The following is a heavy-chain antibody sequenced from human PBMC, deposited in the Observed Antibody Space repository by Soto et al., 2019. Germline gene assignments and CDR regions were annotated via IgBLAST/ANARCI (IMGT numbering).Heavy chain of an antibody. CDR1: GGSISSYY. CDR2: IYYSGST. Sequence: QVQLQESGPGLVKPSETLSLTCTVSGGSISSYYWSWIRQPPGKGLEWIGYIYYSGSTNYNPSLKRRVTISVDTSKNQFSRKLSSVTAADTAVYYCARATRVGGGPGRIDYWGQGTLVTVSS. V-gene: IGHV4-59*01. D-gene: IGHD1-26*01. J-gene: IGHJ4*02. CDR3: ARATRVGGGPGRIDY.